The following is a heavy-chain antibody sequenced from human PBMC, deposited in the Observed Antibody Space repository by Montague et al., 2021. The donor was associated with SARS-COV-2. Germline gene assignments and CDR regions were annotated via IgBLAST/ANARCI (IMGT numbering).Heavy chain of an antibody. CDR1: GASMRGSP. D-gene: IGHD3-3*02. CDR2: VRDTGTT. CDR3: ARFVKTGTTSAFDR. Sequence: SETLSLTCGVFGASMRGSPWSWLRKPPGKGLEWIGDVRDTGTTNYNPSVRSRANIFIDTSKAQFSLTLTSVNAADTAVYYCARFVKTGTTSAFDRWGQGTLVIVSS. V-gene: IGHV4-59*03. J-gene: IGHJ1*01.